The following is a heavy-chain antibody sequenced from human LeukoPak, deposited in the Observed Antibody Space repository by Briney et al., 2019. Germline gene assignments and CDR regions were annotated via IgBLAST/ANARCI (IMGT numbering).Heavy chain of an antibody. J-gene: IGHJ3*02. Sequence: GGSLRLSCAASGFTFSSYAMSWVRQAPGKGLEWVSATSRSGGSTYYADSVKGRFTISRDNSKNTLYLQMNSLGAEDTAVYYCAKARYRDYGDYAGDAFDIWGQGTMVTVSS. V-gene: IGHV3-23*01. D-gene: IGHD4-17*01. CDR2: TSRSGGST. CDR3: AKARYRDYGDYAGDAFDI. CDR1: GFTFSSYA.